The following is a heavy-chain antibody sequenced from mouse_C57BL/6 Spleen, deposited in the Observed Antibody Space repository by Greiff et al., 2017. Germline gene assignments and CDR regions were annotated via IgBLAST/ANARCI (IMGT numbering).Heavy chain of an antibody. CDR3: ARGGSSYWYFDV. CDR1: GYTFTDYN. Sequence: EVQLQQSGPELVKPGASVKIPCKASGYTFTDYNMDWVKQSPGQSLEWIGDINPNNGGTIYNQKFKGKATLTVDKSSSTAYMELRSLTSEDAAVYYCARGGSSYWYFDVWGTGTTVTVSS. D-gene: IGHD1-1*01. V-gene: IGHV1-18*01. J-gene: IGHJ1*03. CDR2: INPNNGGT.